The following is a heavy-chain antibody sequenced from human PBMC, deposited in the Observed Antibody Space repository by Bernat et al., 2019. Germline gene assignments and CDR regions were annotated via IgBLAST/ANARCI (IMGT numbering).Heavy chain of an antibody. D-gene: IGHD1-26*01. Sequence: QVQLVESGGGVVQPGRSLRLSCAASGFTFGSYAMHWVRQAPGKGLEWVAVISYDGSNKYYADSVKGRFTISRDNSKNTLYLQMNSLRAEDTAVYYCAREGWELRVEAFDIWGQGTMVTVSS. CDR2: ISYDGSNK. CDR1: GFTFGSYA. J-gene: IGHJ3*02. CDR3: AREGWELRVEAFDI. V-gene: IGHV3-30-3*01.